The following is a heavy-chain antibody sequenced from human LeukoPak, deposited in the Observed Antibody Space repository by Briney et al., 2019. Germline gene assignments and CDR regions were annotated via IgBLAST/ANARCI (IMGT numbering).Heavy chain of an antibody. D-gene: IGHD6-13*01. CDR1: GFTFNAYW. CDR3: ARGTIAAPGTDY. J-gene: IGHJ4*02. V-gene: IGHV3-7*01. CDR2: MNQDGSVK. Sequence: GGSLRLSCAASGFTFNAYWMEWVRQAPGKGLEWVANMNQDGSVKHHADSVRGRFTISRDNAESSLYLQMNSLRAEDTAVYYCARGTIAAPGTDYWGQGVLVTVSS.